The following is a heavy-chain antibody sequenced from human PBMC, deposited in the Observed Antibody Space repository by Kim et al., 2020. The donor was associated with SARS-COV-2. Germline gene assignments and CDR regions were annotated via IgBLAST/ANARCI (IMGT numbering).Heavy chain of an antibody. CDR1: GYTFTSYA. CDR2: INTNTGNP. D-gene: IGHD2-15*01. CDR3: ARESYGDCSGGSCYVHYFDY. J-gene: IGHJ4*02. Sequence: ASVKVSCKASGYTFTSYAMNWVRQAPGQGLEWMGWINTNTGNPTYAQGFTGRFVFSLDTSVSTAYLQISSLKAEDTAVYYCARESYGDCSGGSCYVHYFDYWGQGTLVTVSS. V-gene: IGHV7-4-1*02.